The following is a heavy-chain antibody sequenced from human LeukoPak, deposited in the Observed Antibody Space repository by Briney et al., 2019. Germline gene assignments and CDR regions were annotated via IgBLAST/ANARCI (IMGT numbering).Heavy chain of an antibody. CDR2: LYYSGST. V-gene: IGHV4-39*01. CDR1: GGSISSWTYY. CDR3: ARRGRAVVTAKGLIFDY. D-gene: IGHD2-21*02. Sequence: SETLSLTCTVSGGSISSWTYYWGWIRQPPGKGLEWIGSLYYSGSTYYNPSLKSRVTISVDTSKNQFSLKLSSVTAADTAVYYCARRGRAVVTAKGLIFDYWGQGTLVTVSS. J-gene: IGHJ4*02.